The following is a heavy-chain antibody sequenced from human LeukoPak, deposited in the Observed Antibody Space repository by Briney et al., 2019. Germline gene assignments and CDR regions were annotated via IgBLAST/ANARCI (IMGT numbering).Heavy chain of an antibody. V-gene: IGHV1-2*02. CDR2: INPNSGGT. J-gene: IGHJ4*02. Sequence: EASVKVSCKVSGYTLTELSMHWVRQAPGQGLEWMGWINPNSGGTNYAQKFQGRVTMTRDTSISTAYMELSRLRSDDTAVYYCARAETYYYENWGQGTLVTVSS. CDR1: GYTLTELS. CDR3: ARAETYYYEN.